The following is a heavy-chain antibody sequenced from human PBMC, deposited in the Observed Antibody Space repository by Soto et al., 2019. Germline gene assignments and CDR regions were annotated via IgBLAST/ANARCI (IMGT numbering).Heavy chain of an antibody. CDR2: IYYSGST. Sequence: QVQLQESGPGLVKPSQTLSLTCTVSGGSISSGGYYWSWIRQHPGKGLEWIGYIYYSGSTYYNPSLKSRVTISVDTSKNQFSLKLSSVPAADTAVYYCARDRAPVYSGYDRSEFDYWGQGTLVTVSS. CDR1: GGSISSGGYY. CDR3: ARDRAPVYSGYDRSEFDY. V-gene: IGHV4-31*03. J-gene: IGHJ4*02. D-gene: IGHD5-12*01.